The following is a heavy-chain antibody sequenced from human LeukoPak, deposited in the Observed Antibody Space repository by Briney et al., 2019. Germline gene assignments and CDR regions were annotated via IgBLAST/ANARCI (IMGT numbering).Heavy chain of an antibody. V-gene: IGHV4-59*01. CDR1: GGSFRSYY. Sequence: SATLSLTCTVSGGSFRSYYWSWIRQPPGRGLEWIGYIYYSGTTNYNPSLKRRVTMSVDTSKNQFSLKLTSVTAADTAVYYFARLTHTTASSWGQGTLVTVSS. D-gene: IGHD1-14*01. J-gene: IGHJ5*02. CDR3: ARLTHTTASS. CDR2: IYYSGTT.